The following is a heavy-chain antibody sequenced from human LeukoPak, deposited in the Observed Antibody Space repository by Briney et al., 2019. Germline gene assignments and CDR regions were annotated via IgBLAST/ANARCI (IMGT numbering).Heavy chain of an antibody. CDR1: GYTFTGYW. D-gene: IGHD1-14*01. V-gene: IGHV5-51*01. CDR3: ARLQKIYNTSPPRY. J-gene: IGHJ4*02. CDR2: IYPDDSDT. Sequence: GESLKISCQGSGYTFTGYWIGWVRQMPGKGLEWMGIIYPDDSDTRYSPTFQGQVTMSVDKSISTAYLQWNSLEASDTAIYYCARLQKIYNTSPPRYWGQGTLVTVSS.